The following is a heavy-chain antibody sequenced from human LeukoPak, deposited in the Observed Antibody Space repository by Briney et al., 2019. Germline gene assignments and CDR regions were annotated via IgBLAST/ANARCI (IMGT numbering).Heavy chain of an antibody. V-gene: IGHV3-23*01. CDR3: AKDYYDSSIFSAPHLFAC. D-gene: IGHD3-22*01. J-gene: IGHJ4*02. CDR1: GFTFSSHA. CDR2: IRGSGGNT. Sequence: QSGGSLRLSCAASGFTFSSHAMTWVRQASGKGLEWVSSIRGSGGNTYYADSVKGRFTISRDNFQNTLYLQTNSLRAEDTAVYYCAKDYYDSSIFSAPHLFACWGQGTLVTVSS.